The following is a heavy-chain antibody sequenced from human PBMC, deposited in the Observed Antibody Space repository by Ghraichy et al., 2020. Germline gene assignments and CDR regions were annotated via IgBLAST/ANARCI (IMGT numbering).Heavy chain of an antibody. CDR2: IYYSGST. V-gene: IGHV4-31*03. Sequence: SETLSLTCTVSGGSISSGGYYWSWIRQHPGKGLEWIGYIYYSGSTYYNPSLKSRVTISVDTSKNQFSLKLGSVTAADTAVDYCARRKSYYRLIDYWGQGTLVTVCS. CDR3: ARRKSYYRLIDY. D-gene: IGHD3-10*01. CDR1: GGSISSGGYY. J-gene: IGHJ4*02.